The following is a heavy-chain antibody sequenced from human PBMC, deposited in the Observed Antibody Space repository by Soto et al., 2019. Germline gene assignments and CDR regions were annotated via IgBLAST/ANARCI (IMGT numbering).Heavy chain of an antibody. J-gene: IGHJ5*02. CDR1: GGSISSSSYY. CDR3: ARRITIFGVVIIGWFDP. V-gene: IGHV4-39*01. CDR2: IYYSGST. Sequence: SETLSLTCTVSGGSISSSSYYWGWIRQPPGKGLEWIGSIYYSGSTYYNPSLKSRVTISVDTSKNQFSLKLSSVTAADTAVYYCARRITIFGVVIIGWFDPWGQGTLVTVSS. D-gene: IGHD3-3*01.